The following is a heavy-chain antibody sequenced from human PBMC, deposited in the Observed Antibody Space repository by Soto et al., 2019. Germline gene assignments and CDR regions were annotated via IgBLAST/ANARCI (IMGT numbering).Heavy chain of an antibody. CDR3: ARDLGQSGRVLPAPNWFDP. CDR2: IIPIVGIV. V-gene: IGHV1-69*08. D-gene: IGHD2-2*01. J-gene: IGHJ5*02. Sequence: QVQLVQSGAEVKKPGSSGKVSCKASGGTFGSYTINWVRQAPGQGLEWMGRIIPIVGIVNYAQKLQGRVTITAXXXXXTAXMXXXSLRSXXXAMYYCARDLGQSGRVLPAPNWFDPWGQGTLVTVSS. CDR1: GGTFGSYT.